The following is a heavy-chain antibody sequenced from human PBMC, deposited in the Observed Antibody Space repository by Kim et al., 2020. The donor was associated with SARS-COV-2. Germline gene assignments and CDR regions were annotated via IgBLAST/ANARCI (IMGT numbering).Heavy chain of an antibody. CDR2: IFYGGDT. CDR1: GDSFSAYY. CDR3: ARSEGRASWHQFDY. V-gene: IGHV4-59*01. Sequence: SETLSLTCTVSGDSFSAYYWSWIRHLPGKGLEWIGYIFYGGDTNYNPSLKSRVTMSWDTARNEFSVDLTSVTDADTAIYYCARSEGRASWHQFDYWGQGNLVTDST. J-gene: IGHJ4*02.